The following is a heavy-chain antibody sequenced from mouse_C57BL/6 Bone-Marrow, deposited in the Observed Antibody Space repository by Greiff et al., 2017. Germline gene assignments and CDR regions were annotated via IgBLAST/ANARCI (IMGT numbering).Heavy chain of an antibody. V-gene: IGHV1-26*01. J-gene: IGHJ3*01. CDR3: GRDYYGSGAY. Sequence: VQLQQSGPELVKPGASVKISCKASGYTFTDYYMNWVKQSHGKSLEWIGDINPNNGGTSYNQKFKGKATLTVDKSSSTAYMELRSLTSEDSAVYYCGRDYYGSGAYWGQGTLVTVSA. CDR2: INPNNGGT. D-gene: IGHD1-1*01. CDR1: GYTFTDYY.